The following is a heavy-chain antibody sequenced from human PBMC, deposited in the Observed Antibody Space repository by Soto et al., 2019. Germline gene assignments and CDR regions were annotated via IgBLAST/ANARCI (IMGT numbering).Heavy chain of an antibody. V-gene: IGHV1-18*01. CDR1: GYTFTSYC. D-gene: IGHD1-20*01. CDR2: ISAYNGNT. J-gene: IGHJ4*02. Sequence: ASVKVSCKASGYTFTSYCISWVLQAPGKGLEWMGWISAYNGNTNYAQKLQGRVTMTTDTSTSTAYMELRSLRSDDTAVYYCAREASITGTFDYWGQGTLVTVSS. CDR3: AREASITGTFDY.